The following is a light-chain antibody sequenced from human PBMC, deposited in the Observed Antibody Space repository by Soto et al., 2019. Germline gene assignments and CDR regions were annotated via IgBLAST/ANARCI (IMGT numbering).Light chain of an antibody. CDR2: EVT. Sequence: QCVLTQPASVCGSPGQSITISCTRTSSDVGGYNFVSWYQQHPGKAPKLMIYEVTSRPSGVSNRFSGSKSGNTASLTISGLQAEDEADYYCNSYTTSSTLVFGTGTQLTVL. V-gene: IGLV2-14*03. CDR1: SSDVGGYNF. J-gene: IGLJ1*01. CDR3: NSYTTSSTLV.